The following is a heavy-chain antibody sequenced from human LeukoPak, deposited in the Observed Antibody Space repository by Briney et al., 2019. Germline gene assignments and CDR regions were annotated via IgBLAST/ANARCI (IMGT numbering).Heavy chain of an antibody. Sequence: GGSLRLSCAASGFTFSSYAMSWVRQAPGKGPEWVSAISGSGGSTYYADSVKGRFTISRDNSKNTLYLQMNSLRAEDTAVYYCAKDPVLRFLEWLSPYNWFDPWGQGTLVTVSS. CDR3: AKDPVLRFLEWLSPYNWFDP. J-gene: IGHJ5*02. D-gene: IGHD3-3*01. CDR1: GFTFSSYA. V-gene: IGHV3-23*01. CDR2: ISGSGGST.